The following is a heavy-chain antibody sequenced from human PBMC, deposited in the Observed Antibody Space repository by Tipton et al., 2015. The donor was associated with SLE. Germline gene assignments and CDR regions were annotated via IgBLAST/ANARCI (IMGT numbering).Heavy chain of an antibody. CDR2: IFFSGNT. CDR1: GAPISRHY. J-gene: IGHJ4*02. CDR3: ARSTNWNSAAYYFDL. D-gene: IGHD1-1*01. Sequence: TLSLTCTVSGAPISRHYWTWIRQPPGKGLEWIGYIFFSGNTKYNPSLNSRITMSIDTSKDQFSLRLTSVTAADTVIYYCARSTNWNSAAYYFDLWGQGKLVTASS. V-gene: IGHV4-59*11.